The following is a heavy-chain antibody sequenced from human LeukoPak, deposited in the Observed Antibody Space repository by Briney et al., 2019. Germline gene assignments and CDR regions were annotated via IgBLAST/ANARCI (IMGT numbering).Heavy chain of an antibody. J-gene: IGHJ4*02. V-gene: IGHV3-74*01. CDR3: ARDFYGDSVDY. D-gene: IGHD4-17*01. Sequence: GGSLRLSCAASGFTFSSYWMHWLRQAPGKGLVGVSRINSDGSSTSYADSVKGRFTISRDNAKNTLYLQMNSLRAEDTAVYYCARDFYGDSVDYWGQGTLVTVSS. CDR2: INSDGSST. CDR1: GFTFSSYW.